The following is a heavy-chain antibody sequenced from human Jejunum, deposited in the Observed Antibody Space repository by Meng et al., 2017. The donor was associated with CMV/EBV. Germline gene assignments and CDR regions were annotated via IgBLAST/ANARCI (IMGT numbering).Heavy chain of an antibody. V-gene: IGHV3-23*01. D-gene: IGHD3-10*01. CDR1: GFIFSSYA. CDR2: VSGSGDRP. J-gene: IGHJ4*02. Sequence: VQLLGSGGGLVQPGGSLRFSCAASGFIFSSYAMIWVRQAPGKGLEWVSAVSGSGDRPYYADSVKGRFTISRDNSKNTLYLQMNNLRVEDTAVYFCTKDPTGGVRGYCDWWGQGTLVTVSS. CDR3: TKDPTGGVRGYCDW.